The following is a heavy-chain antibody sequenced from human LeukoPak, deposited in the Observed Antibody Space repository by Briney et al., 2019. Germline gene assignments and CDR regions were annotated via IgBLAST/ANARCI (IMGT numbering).Heavy chain of an antibody. V-gene: IGHV3-33*01. D-gene: IGHD3-3*01. CDR3: ARGFLDFDS. CDR2: IWYDGSNT. CDR1: GFTFSSFV. J-gene: IGHJ4*02. Sequence: PGRSQRLSCVASGFTFSSFVMHWVRQAPGKGLEWVALIWYDGSNTYYADSVKGRFTISRDYSKNTVYLQMNSLRAEDTALYYCARGFLDFDSWGQGTLVIVSS.